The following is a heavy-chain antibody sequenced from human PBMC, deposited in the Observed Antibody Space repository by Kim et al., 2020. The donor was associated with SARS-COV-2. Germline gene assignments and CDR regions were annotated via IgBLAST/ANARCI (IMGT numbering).Heavy chain of an antibody. CDR1: GFTVSSNY. Sequence: GGSLRLSCAASGFTVSSNYMSWVRQAPGKGLEWVSVIYSGGSTYYADSVKGRFTISRDNSKNTLYLQMNSLRAEDTAVYYCARLTRYCSGGSCYNWFDPWGQGTLVTVSS. D-gene: IGHD2-15*01. CDR3: ARLTRYCSGGSCYNWFDP. V-gene: IGHV3-53*01. J-gene: IGHJ5*02. CDR2: IYSGGST.